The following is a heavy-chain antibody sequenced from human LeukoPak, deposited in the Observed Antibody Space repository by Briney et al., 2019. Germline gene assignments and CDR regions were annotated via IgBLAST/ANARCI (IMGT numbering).Heavy chain of an antibody. CDR2: TYYRSKWYN. CDR3: ARGTGPVDY. J-gene: IGHJ4*02. D-gene: IGHD1-1*01. V-gene: IGHV6-1*01. CDR1: GDSVFNNWAT. Sequence: SQTLSLTCDISGDSVFNNWATWNWIGQSPSRGLEWLGRTYYRSKWYNDYAESVKSRITINRDTSKNQFSLQVNSVTPEDTAVYYCARGTGPVDYWGQGTLVTVSS.